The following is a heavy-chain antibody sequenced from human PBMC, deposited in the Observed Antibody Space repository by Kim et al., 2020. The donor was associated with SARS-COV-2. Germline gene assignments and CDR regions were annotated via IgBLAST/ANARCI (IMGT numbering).Heavy chain of an antibody. Sequence: GGSLRLSCAASGFTFSSYGMHWVRQAPGKGLEWVAVISYDGSNKYYADSVKGRFTISRDNSKNTLYLQMNSLRAEDTAVYYCAREKLIIAAAGEITSQYFDYWGQGTLVTVSS. CDR3: AREKLIIAAAGEITSQYFDY. CDR2: ISYDGSNK. V-gene: IGHV3-33*05. CDR1: GFTFSSYG. J-gene: IGHJ4*02. D-gene: IGHD6-13*01.